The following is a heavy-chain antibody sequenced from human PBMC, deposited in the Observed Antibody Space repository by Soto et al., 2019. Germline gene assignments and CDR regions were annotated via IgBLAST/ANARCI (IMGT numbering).Heavy chain of an antibody. J-gene: IGHJ5*02. Sequence: PSETLSLTCAVYGGSFSGYYWSWIRQPPGKGLEWIGEINHSGSTNYNPSLKSRVTISVDTSKSQFSPKLSSVTAADTAVYYCAKDSGYNYGYFRWFDPWGQGTLVTVSS. CDR1: GGSFSGYY. CDR2: INHSGST. D-gene: IGHD5-18*01. CDR3: AKDSGYNYGYFRWFDP. V-gene: IGHV4-34*01.